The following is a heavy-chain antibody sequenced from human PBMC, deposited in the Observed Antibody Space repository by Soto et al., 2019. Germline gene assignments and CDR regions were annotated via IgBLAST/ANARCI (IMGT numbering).Heavy chain of an antibody. V-gene: IGHV4-31*03. Sequence: PSETLSLTCTVSGGSISSGGYYWSWIRQHPGKGLEWIGYIYYSGSTYYNPSLKSRVTISVDTSKNQFSLKLSSVTAADTAVYYCAKVVDRTAMVESNDYWGQGTLVTVSS. J-gene: IGHJ4*02. CDR1: GGSISSGGYY. CDR3: AKVVDRTAMVESNDY. CDR2: IYYSGST. D-gene: IGHD5-18*01.